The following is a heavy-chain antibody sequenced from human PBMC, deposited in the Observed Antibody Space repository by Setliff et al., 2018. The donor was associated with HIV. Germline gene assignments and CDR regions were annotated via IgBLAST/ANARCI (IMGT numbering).Heavy chain of an antibody. CDR3: ARVALTITRSTRRAFDI. D-gene: IGHD2-2*01. CDR1: GGSISSNTW. V-gene: IGHV4-4*02. Sequence: SETLSLTCAVSGGSISSNTWWSWVRQPPGKGLEWIVEISHSGSTNYNPSLKSRVTISVDKSKNQFSLRLSSVTAADTAVYYCARVALTITRSTRRAFDIWGQGTMVTVSS. CDR2: ISHSGST. J-gene: IGHJ3*02.